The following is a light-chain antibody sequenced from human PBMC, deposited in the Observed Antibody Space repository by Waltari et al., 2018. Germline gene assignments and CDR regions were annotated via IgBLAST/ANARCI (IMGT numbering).Light chain of an antibody. Sequence: QSALTQPPSASGSPGQSVTISCTGTSRHVGPYFPRYQQHPGKAPQLLIYGVNKRPSGVPDRFSGSKSGNTASLTVSGLQADDEADYYCYSSAGSNNWVFGGGTKLTVL. CDR3: YSSAGSNNWV. CDR1: SRHVGPY. CDR2: GVN. J-gene: IGLJ3*02. V-gene: IGLV2-8*01.